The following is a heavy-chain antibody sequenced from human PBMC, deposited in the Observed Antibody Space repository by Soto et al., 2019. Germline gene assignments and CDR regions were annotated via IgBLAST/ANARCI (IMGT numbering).Heavy chain of an antibody. CDR1: GFTFSSYS. CDR3: ARDEAAQYYFDY. CDR2: ITSSSSYI. J-gene: IGHJ4*02. V-gene: IGHV3-21*01. Sequence: PGGSLRLSCAASGFTFSSYSMNWVRQAPGKGLEWVSSITSSSSYIDYADSVKGRFTISRDNAKNTLYLQMNSLRAEDTAVYYCARDEAAQYYFDYWGQGTLVTVSS. D-gene: IGHD6-13*01.